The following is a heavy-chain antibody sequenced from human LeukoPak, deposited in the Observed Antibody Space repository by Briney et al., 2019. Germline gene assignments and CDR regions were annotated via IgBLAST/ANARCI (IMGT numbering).Heavy chain of an antibody. D-gene: IGHD3-10*01. J-gene: IGHJ6*02. CDR2: INHSGST. CDR3: ARGYPRYYSGSQQGMDV. CDR1: GGSFCGYY. Sequence: PSETLSLTCAVYGGSFCGYYWSWIRQPPGKGLEWIGEINHSGSTNYNPSLKSRVTISVDTSKNQLSLKLSSVTAADTAVFYCARGYPRYYSGSQQGMDVWGQGTTVTVSS. V-gene: IGHV4-34*01.